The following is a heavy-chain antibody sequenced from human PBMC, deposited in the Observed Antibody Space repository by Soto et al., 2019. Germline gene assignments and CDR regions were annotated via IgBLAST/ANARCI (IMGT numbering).Heavy chain of an antibody. CDR3: ARDLAARRPPLHYYYGMDV. J-gene: IGHJ6*02. CDR1: GDSVSSNSAA. Sequence: QVQLQQSGPGLVKPSQTLSLTCAISGDSVSSNSAAWNWIRQSPSRGLEWLGRTYYRSKWYNDYAVSVKSRITINPDTSKNQFSLQLNSVTPEDTAVYYCARDLAARRPPLHYYYGMDVWGQGTTVTVSS. CDR2: TYYRSKWYN. V-gene: IGHV6-1*01. D-gene: IGHD6-6*01.